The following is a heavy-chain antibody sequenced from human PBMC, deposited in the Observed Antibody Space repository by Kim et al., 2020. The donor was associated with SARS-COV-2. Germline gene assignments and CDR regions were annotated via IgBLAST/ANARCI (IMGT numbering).Heavy chain of an antibody. D-gene: IGHD6-13*01. CDR2: FEXEDGET. CDR1: GYTLTELS. V-gene: IGHV1-24*01. CDR3: ATXAAAXXLYWFDP. J-gene: IGHJ5*02. Sequence: ASVKVSCKVSGYTLTELSMHWVRQAPGKGLEWMGGFEXEDGETIYAQKFQGRVTXTEDTSTDTAXMELSSLRSEDTAGYXCATXAAAXXLYWFDPWGQGTLVTVSS.